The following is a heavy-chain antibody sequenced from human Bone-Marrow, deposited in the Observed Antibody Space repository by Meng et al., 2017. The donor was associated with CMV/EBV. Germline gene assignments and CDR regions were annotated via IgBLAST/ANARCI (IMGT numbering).Heavy chain of an antibody. CDR1: GGTFSSYA. D-gene: IGHD4-23*01. J-gene: IGHJ6*02. CDR3: ARGPVVTLMDV. V-gene: IGHV1-69*05. Sequence: SVKVSCKASGGTFSSYAISWVRQAPGQGLEWMGGSITIFGTANYAKKLQGRVTITTDESTSTAYMELSSLRSEDTAVYYCARGPVVTLMDVWGQGTTVTVSS. CDR2: SITIFGTA.